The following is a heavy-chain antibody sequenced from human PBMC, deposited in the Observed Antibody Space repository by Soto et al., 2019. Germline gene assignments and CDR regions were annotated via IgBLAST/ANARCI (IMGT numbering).Heavy chain of an antibody. CDR3: ARVISPMAPSDY. CDR1: GGSISSSNW. CDR2: IYHSGST. D-gene: IGHD3-10*01. Sequence: SETLSLTCAVSGGSISSSNWWSWVRQPPGKGLEWIGEIYHSGSTNYNPSLKSRVTISVDKSKNQFSLRLSSVTAADTAVYYCARVISPMAPSDYWGQGTLVTVSS. J-gene: IGHJ4*02. V-gene: IGHV4-4*02.